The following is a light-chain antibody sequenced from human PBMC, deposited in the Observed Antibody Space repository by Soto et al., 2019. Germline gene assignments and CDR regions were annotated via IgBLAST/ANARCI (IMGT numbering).Light chain of an antibody. J-gene: IGLJ1*01. V-gene: IGLV1-40*01. CDR3: QSYDSSLSGSGV. CDR2: GNN. CDR1: SSNIGAGYD. Sequence: QSVLTQPPAVSGAPGQGVTISCTGSSSNIGAGYDVHWYQQLPGRVPKLLIYGNNNRPSGVPDRFSVSKSGASASLAITGLQAEDAADYYCQSYDSSLSGSGVFGTGTKGTVL.